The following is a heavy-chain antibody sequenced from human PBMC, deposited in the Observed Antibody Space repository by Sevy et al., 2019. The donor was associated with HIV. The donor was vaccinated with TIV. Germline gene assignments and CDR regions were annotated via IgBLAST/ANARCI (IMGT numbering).Heavy chain of an antibody. CDR3: AKRRVQSGLSGGGAIDGMDF. CDR1: GFPFSNFA. V-gene: IGHV3-23*01. Sequence: GGSLRLSCAASGFPFSNFAMSWVRQAPGKGLEWVSTLIGAGSGTYHADSVTGRFIISRDNSRNTLYLQMKSLRAEDTAIYYCAKRRVQSGLSGGGAIDGMDFCGRGTTVTVSS. CDR2: LIGAGSGT. D-gene: IGHD2-8*02. J-gene: IGHJ6*01.